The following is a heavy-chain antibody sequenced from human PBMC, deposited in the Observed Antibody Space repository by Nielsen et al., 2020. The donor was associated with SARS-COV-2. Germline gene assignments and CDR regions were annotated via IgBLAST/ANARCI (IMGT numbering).Heavy chain of an antibody. D-gene: IGHD3-16*01. J-gene: IGHJ4*02. V-gene: IGHV3-64*01. CDR3: ARDWGGTGY. CDR1: GFTFPNYA. CDR2: ISSNGGTT. Sequence: GSLRLSGAASGFTFPNYAMHWVRQAPGKGLEYVSAISSNGGTTYYANSVQGRFTISRDNSKNTLYLQMGSLRTEDMAVYFCARDWGGTGYWGQGTLVTVSS.